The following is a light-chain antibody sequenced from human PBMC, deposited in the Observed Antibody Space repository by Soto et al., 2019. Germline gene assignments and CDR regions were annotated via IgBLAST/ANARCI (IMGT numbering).Light chain of an antibody. V-gene: IGKV1-27*01. CDR2: AAS. CDR1: QVIGND. CDR3: QKYNSAHQT. J-gene: IGKJ1*01. Sequence: DIQMTQSPSSLSASVGDRVTITCRASQVIGNDLAWFPQNPGQVHKLVIYAASTLQSGVPSRFSGSGSGTDFTITISSLQPEDVATYYCQKYNSAHQTFGPGTKVEIK.